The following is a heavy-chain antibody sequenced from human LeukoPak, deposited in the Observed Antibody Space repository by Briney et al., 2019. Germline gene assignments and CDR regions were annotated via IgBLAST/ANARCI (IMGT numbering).Heavy chain of an antibody. D-gene: IGHD5-18*01. V-gene: IGHV3-30-3*01. CDR1: GFTFSSYA. Sequence: GGSLRLSCAASGFTFSSYAMHWVRQAPGKGLEWVAVISYDGSNKYYADSVKGRFTISRDNAKNSLYLQMNSLRAEDTAVYYCARDRYIGYSYGSGNYYFDYWGQGTLVTVSS. CDR3: ARDRYIGYSYGSGNYYFDY. J-gene: IGHJ4*02. CDR2: ISYDGSNK.